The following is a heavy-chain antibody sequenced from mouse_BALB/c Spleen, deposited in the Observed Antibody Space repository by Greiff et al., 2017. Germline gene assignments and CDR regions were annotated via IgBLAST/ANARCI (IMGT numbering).Heavy chain of an antibody. CDR2: ISSGSSTI. J-gene: IGHJ3*01. CDR3: EREAWFAY. Sequence: EVQGVESGGGLVQPGGSRKLSCAASGFTFSSFGMHWVRQAPEKGLEWVAYISSGSSTIYYADTVKGRFTISRDNPKNTLFLQMTSLRSEDTAMYYCEREAWFAYWGQGTLVTVSA. V-gene: IGHV5-17*02. CDR1: GFTFSSFG.